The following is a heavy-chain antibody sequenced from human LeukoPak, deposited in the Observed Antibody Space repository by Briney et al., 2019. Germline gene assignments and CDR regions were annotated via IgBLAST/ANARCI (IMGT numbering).Heavy chain of an antibody. D-gene: IGHD4-23*01. V-gene: IGHV4-59*05. CDR2: IYYSGST. CDR1: GGSISSYY. CDR3: ARHAVKWYGGNYYGV. Sequence: PSETLSLTCTVSGGSISSYYWSWIRQPPGKGLEWIGSIYYSGSTYYNPSLKSRVTISVDTSKNQFSLKLSSVTAADTAVYYCARHAVKWYGGNYYGVWGQGTLVTVSS. J-gene: IGHJ4*02.